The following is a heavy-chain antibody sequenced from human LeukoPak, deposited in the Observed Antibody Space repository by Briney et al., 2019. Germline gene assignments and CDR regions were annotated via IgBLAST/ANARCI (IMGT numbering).Heavy chain of an antibody. V-gene: IGHV3-7*01. Sequence: GGSLRLSCAASGFIFKKYWMNWVRQVPGKGLECLANIKEDGSETYYADSVKGRFTISRDNPKNLLFLQINSLRVEDTAVYYCARDGYNSGYLKALDYWGQGTLVTVSS. D-gene: IGHD5-18*01. CDR3: ARDGYNSGYLKALDY. CDR2: IKEDGSET. CDR1: GFIFKKYW. J-gene: IGHJ4*02.